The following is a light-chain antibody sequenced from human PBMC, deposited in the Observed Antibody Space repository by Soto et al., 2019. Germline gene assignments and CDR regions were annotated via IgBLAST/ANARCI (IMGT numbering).Light chain of an antibody. V-gene: IGKV3-20*01. CDR3: QYYGNSRIT. CDR2: AAS. J-gene: IGKJ5*01. Sequence: EIVLTQSPGTLSLSPGGRLTLSCSASHSVNNNFLSWYQQKPGQAPRLLMYAASSGATGIPDRFSGSGSGTDFTLTINRLEPEDFGVYYCQYYGNSRITFGQGTRLEIK. CDR1: HSVNNNF.